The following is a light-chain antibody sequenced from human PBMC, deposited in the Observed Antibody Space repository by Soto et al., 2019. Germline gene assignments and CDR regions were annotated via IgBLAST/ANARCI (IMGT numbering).Light chain of an antibody. CDR1: QTVYSF. V-gene: IGKV3-11*01. CDR2: DSS. CDR3: QQRSDWPT. J-gene: IGKJ4*01. Sequence: EIVLTQSPATLSLSPGESATLSCRASQTVYSFLAWYQQKPGQAPSLLIYDSSNRATDIPARFSGSGSGTDFTLTISSLEPEDFAVYYCQQRSDWPTFGGGTRVEIK.